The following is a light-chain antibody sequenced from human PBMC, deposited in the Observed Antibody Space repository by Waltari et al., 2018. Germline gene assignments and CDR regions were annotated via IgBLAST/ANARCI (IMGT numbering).Light chain of an antibody. Sequence: EIVLTQSPGTLSLSLGETATLPCRASQSVTSNYLAWYQQKPGQAPRLLISGASSRATGIPDRFSGSGSGTDFTLTISRLETEDFAVYHCQQYGSSPWTFGQGTKVEIK. V-gene: IGKV3-20*01. CDR2: GAS. CDR3: QQYGSSPWT. CDR1: QSVTSNY. J-gene: IGKJ1*01.